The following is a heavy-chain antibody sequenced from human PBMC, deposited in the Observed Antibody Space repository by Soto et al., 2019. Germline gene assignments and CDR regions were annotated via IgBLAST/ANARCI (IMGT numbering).Heavy chain of an antibody. Sequence: SETLSLTCAVSGGSISSSNWWSWVRQPPGKGLEWFGYIYHSGSTLYNPSLKSRVTISVDKSKNQFSLKLTSVTAADTAVYYCARDQLEGNWFDPWGQGTLVTVSS. D-gene: IGHD1-1*01. CDR1: GGSISSSNW. J-gene: IGHJ5*02. V-gene: IGHV4-4*02. CDR3: ARDQLEGNWFDP. CDR2: IYHSGST.